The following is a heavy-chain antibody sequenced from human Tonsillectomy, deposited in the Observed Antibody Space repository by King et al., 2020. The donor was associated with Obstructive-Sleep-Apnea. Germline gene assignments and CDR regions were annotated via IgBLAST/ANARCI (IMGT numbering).Heavy chain of an antibody. Sequence: VQLVESGGVVVQPGGSLRLSCAASGFTFDDYTMHWVRYAPGKGLEWGSLINWDGGSPYYADSVKGRFTISRDNSKNSLYLQMNSQRSEDTALYYCAKDPLPGYYSYYFDYWGQGTLVTVSS. J-gene: IGHJ4*02. V-gene: IGHV3-43*01. CDR1: GFTFDDYT. CDR2: INWDGGSP. D-gene: IGHD3-22*01. CDR3: AKDPLPGYYSYYFDY.